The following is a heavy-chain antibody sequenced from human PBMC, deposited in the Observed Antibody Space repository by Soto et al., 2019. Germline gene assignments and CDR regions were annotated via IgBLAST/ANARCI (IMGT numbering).Heavy chain of an antibody. CDR2: INPNSGGT. J-gene: IGHJ3*02. Sequence: ASVKVSCKASGYTFTGYYMHWVRQAPGQGLEWMGWINPNSGGTNYAQKFQGRVTMTRDTSISTAYMELSRLRSDDTAVYYCARAEYYYGSGSYSDAFDIWGQGTMVTVSS. CDR1: GYTFTGYY. V-gene: IGHV1-2*02. CDR3: ARAEYYYGSGSYSDAFDI. D-gene: IGHD3-10*01.